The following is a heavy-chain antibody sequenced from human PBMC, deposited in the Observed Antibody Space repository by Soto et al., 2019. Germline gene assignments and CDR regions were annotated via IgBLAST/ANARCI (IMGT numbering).Heavy chain of an antibody. V-gene: IGHV2-5*02. CDR3: GRKGHYGDDGGVEFDD. Sequence: QITLKESGPTLGKPTQTLTLTCTFSGFSLSTSGVGVGWIRQPPGKDLECLAPIYWDDDKSDSPSLKSRLTIHKDPPKTTVVLKMTHMEPVDTATSSGGRKGHYGDDGGVEFDDWGQGTLVTVSS. CDR2: IYWDDDK. D-gene: IGHD4-17*01. J-gene: IGHJ4*02. CDR1: GFSLSTSGVG.